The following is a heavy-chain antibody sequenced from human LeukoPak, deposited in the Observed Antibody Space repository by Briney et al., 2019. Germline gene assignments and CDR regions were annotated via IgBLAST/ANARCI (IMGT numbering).Heavy chain of an antibody. CDR1: GFTFSSYN. J-gene: IGHJ4*02. V-gene: IGHV3-21*01. CDR3: ARASIRNSSGWYGGY. D-gene: IGHD6-19*01. Sequence: PGGSLRLSCAASGFTFSSYNMNSVRQAPGKGLEWVSSISSSSSYIYYADSVKGRFTISRDNAKNSLYLQMNSLRAEDTAVYYCARASIRNSSGWYGGYWGQGTLVTVSS. CDR2: ISSSSSYI.